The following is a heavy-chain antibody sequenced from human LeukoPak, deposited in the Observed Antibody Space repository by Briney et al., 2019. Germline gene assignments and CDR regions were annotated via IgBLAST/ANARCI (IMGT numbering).Heavy chain of an antibody. V-gene: IGHV4-31*03. D-gene: IGHD3-22*01. CDR2: IYYSGST. CDR1: GGSISSGGYY. CDR3: ARDYYDSSGYSPYYYYYYMDV. Sequence: SETLSPTCTVSGGSISSGGYYWSWIRQHPGKGLEWIGYIYYSGSTYYNPSLKSRVTISVDTSKNQFSLKLSSVTAADTAVYYCARDYYDSSGYSPYYYYYYMDVWGKGTTVTVSS. J-gene: IGHJ6*03.